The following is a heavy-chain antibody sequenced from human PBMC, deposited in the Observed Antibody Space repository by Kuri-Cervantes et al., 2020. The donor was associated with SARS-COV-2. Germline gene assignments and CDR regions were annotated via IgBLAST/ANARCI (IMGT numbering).Heavy chain of an antibody. CDR1: GGSISSYY. CDR3: ARHYITRYFDL. V-gene: IGHV4-59*08. J-gene: IGHJ2*01. D-gene: IGHD2-2*01. CDR2: IYYSGST. Sequence: SETLSLTCTVSGGSISSYYWSWIRQPPGKGLEWIGYIYYSGSTYYNPSLKSRVTISVDTSKNQFSLKLSSVTAADTAVYYCARHYITRYFDLWGRGTLVTVSS.